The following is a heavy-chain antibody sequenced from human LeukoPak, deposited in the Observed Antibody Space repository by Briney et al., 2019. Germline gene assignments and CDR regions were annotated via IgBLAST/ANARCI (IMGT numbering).Heavy chain of an antibody. J-gene: IGHJ4*02. D-gene: IGHD5-12*01. Sequence: GGSLRLSCAASGFTFSSYAMTWVRQASGKGLEWVSVIIASGSSTYYADSVKGRFTISRDNSKNTLYLQMNSLRAEDTAVYYCAKDQAWLRFDYWGQGTLVTVSS. V-gene: IGHV3-23*01. CDR1: GFTFSSYA. CDR2: IIASGSST. CDR3: AKDQAWLRFDY.